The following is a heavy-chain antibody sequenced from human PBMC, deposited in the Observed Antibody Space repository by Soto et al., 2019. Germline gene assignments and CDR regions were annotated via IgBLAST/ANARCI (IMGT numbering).Heavy chain of an antibody. D-gene: IGHD3-3*01. CDR2: ISAYNGNT. CDR1: GYTFTSYG. V-gene: IGHV1-18*01. J-gene: IGHJ5*02. CDR3: ARDHDFWSGYRGPRFDP. Sequence: ASVKVSCKASGYTFTSYGISWVRQAPGQGLEWMGWISAYNGNTNYGQKLQGRVTMTTDTSTSTAYMELRSLRSDDTAVYYCARDHDFWSGYRGPRFDPWGQGTLVTVSS.